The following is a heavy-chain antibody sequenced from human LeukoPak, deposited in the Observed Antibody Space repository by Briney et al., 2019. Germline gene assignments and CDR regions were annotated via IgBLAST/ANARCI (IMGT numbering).Heavy chain of an antibody. CDR1: GGSISSYY. Sequence: SETLSLTCTVSGGSISSYYWSWIRQPAGKGLEWIGRIYISGSTNYNPSLKGRVTMSVDTSKNQFSLKLSSVTAADTALYYCARDSGTTGEVKFDPWGQGTLVTVSS. CDR3: ARDSGTTGEVKFDP. J-gene: IGHJ5*02. CDR2: IYISGST. D-gene: IGHD3-10*01. V-gene: IGHV4-4*07.